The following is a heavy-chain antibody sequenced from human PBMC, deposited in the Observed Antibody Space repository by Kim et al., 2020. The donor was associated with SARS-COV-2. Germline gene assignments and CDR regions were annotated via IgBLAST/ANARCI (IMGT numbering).Heavy chain of an antibody. CDR3: ARHSRFMITFGGVIATYYFDY. V-gene: IGHV4-59*08. Sequence: RVTISVDTSKNQFSLKLSSVTAADTAVYYCARHSRFMITFGGVIATYYFDYWGQGTLVTVSS. D-gene: IGHD3-16*02. J-gene: IGHJ4*02.